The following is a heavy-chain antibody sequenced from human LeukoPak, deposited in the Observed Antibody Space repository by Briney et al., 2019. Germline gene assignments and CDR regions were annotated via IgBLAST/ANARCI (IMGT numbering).Heavy chain of an antibody. CDR3: ARGFTGWVTSPIDY. Sequence: GGSLRLSCAASGFTFSNYNMNWVRQTPGKGLEWVSSITRDSIYTFYADSVKGRFTISRDNAKNSLSLQMNSLRAEDTAVYYCARGFTGWVTSPIDYWGQGTLVTVSS. CDR2: ITRDSIYT. D-gene: IGHD2-2*01. J-gene: IGHJ4*02. CDR1: GFTFSNYN. V-gene: IGHV3-21*01.